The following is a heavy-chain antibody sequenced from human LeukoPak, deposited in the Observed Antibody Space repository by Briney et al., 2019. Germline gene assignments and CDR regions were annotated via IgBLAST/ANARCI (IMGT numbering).Heavy chain of an antibody. CDR3: ARGEWFGELGIDY. CDR1: GFTFSSYS. Sequence: GGSLRLSCAASGFTFSSYSMNWVRQAPGKGLEWVSSISSSSSYIYYADSVKGRFTISRDNAKNSLYLQMKSLRAEDTAVYYCARGEWFGELGIDYWGQGTLVTVSS. D-gene: IGHD3-10*01. V-gene: IGHV3-21*01. J-gene: IGHJ4*02. CDR2: ISSSSSYI.